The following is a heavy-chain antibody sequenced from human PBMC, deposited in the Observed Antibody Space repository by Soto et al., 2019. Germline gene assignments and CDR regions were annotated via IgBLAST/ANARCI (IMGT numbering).Heavy chain of an antibody. CDR1: GLTFSNAW. CDR3: VVGELWLY. V-gene: IGHV3-15*01. J-gene: IGHJ4*02. CDR2: IKSKTDGGTT. D-gene: IGHD2-15*01. Sequence: GGSPRLSCAASGLTFSNAWVSWVRQAPGKGLEWVGRIKSKTDGGTTDYAAPVKGRFTISRDDSKNTLYLQMNSLKTDDTAVYYCVVGELWLYWGQGTLVTVSS.